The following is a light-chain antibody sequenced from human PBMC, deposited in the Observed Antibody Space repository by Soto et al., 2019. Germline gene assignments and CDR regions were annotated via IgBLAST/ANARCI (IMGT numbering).Light chain of an antibody. V-gene: IGKV1-39*01. CDR1: QSISSY. J-gene: IGKJ2*01. CDR3: QQSYTHPYI. CDR2: ASS. Sequence: DIQMTQSPSSLSASVGDRVTITCRASQSISSYLNWYQQKPGKAPRLLIYASSSLQSGVSSRFSGSGSGTDITLTIRSLQPEDFAIYYCQQSYTHPYIFGQRTPREIK.